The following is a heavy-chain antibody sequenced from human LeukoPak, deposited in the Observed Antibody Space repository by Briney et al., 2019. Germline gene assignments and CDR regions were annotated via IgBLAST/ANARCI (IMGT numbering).Heavy chain of an antibody. J-gene: IGHJ3*02. D-gene: IGHD1-26*01. CDR2: INPKSGGT. Sequence: GASVKVSCKASGYTFTGYYMHWVRQAPGQGLEWMGWINPKSGGTNYAQKFQGWVTMTRDTSISTAYMELSRLRSDDTAVYYCARVGATASYAFDIWGQGTMVTVSS. CDR1: GYTFTGYY. V-gene: IGHV1-2*04. CDR3: ARVGATASYAFDI.